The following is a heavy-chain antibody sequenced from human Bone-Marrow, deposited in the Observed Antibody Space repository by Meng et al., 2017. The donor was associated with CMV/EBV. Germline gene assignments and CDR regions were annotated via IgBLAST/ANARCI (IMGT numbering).Heavy chain of an antibody. Sequence: SVKVSCKASGGTFSSYAISWVRQAPGQGLEWMGGIIPILGIANYAQKFQGRVTITADKSTSTAYMELSSLRSEDTAVYYCARGNGVRGNWFDPWGQGNLVPVSS. CDR3: ARGNGVRGNWFDP. CDR2: IIPILGIA. CDR1: GGTFSSYA. D-gene: IGHD2-8*01. J-gene: IGHJ5*02. V-gene: IGHV1-69*10.